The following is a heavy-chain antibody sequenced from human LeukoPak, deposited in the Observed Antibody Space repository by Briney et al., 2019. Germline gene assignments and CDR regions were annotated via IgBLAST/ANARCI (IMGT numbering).Heavy chain of an antibody. V-gene: IGHV1-18*01. J-gene: IGHJ4*02. CDR3: ARDRYCSSTSCLYYFDY. D-gene: IGHD2-2*01. CDR1: GYTFTSYG. Sequence: VASVKVSCKASGYTFTSYGISWVRQAPGQGPDWMGCINPYNDSTSYAQKFQGRVTMTRDTYTSTVYMELSSLRSEDTAVYYCARDRYCSSTSCLYYFDYWGQGTLVTVSS. CDR2: INPYNDST.